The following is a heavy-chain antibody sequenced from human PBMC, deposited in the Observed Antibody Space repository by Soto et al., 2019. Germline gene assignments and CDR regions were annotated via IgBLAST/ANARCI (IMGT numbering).Heavy chain of an antibody. V-gene: IGHV4-59*08. Sequence: PSETLSLTCTVSGGFLNSYYWSWMRQPPGKGLEWIGYIYYSGSTNYNPSLKSRVTISIDTSKNQFSLRLSSVTAADTAVYYCARHRYSFCEYYCDYWDLETLVT. CDR2: IYYSGST. J-gene: IGHJ4*01. CDR1: GGFLNSYY. CDR3: ARHRYSFCEYYCDY. D-gene: IGHD1-1*01.